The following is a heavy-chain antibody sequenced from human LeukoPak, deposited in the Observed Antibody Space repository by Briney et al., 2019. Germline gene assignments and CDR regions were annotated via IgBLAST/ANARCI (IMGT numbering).Heavy chain of an antibody. J-gene: IGHJ6*02. CDR3: ARDLVRRSYYYGMDV. V-gene: IGHV1-46*01. D-gene: IGHD1-26*01. CDR2: INPSGGST. CDR1: GYTFTSYY. Sequence: ASVKVSCKASGYTFTSYYMHWVRQAPGQGLECMGIINPSGGSTSYAQKFQGRVTMTRDTSTSTVYMELSSLRSEDTAVYYCARDLVRRSYYYGMDVWGQGTTVTVSS.